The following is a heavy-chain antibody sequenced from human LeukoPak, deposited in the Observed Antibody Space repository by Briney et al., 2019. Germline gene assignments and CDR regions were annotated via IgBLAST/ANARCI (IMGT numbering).Heavy chain of an antibody. D-gene: IGHD2-15*01. CDR3: ATLRLSDHFDY. J-gene: IGHJ4*02. CDR1: GFTFSSYA. CDR2: LTDNGNTT. V-gene: IGHV3-23*01. Sequence: GSLRLSCAASGFTFSSYAMNWVRLAPGTGLQWVSALTDNGNTTYYADSVKGRFTISRDNSKNTLYLQMNSLRAEDTAVYYCATLRLSDHFDYWGQGTLVTVSS.